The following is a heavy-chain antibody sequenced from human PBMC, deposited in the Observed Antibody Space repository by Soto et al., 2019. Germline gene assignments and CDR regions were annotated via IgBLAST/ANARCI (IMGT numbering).Heavy chain of an antibody. CDR1: GFTFSSYW. CDR2: IKQDGSQI. D-gene: IGHD4-4*01. V-gene: IGHV3-7*01. J-gene: IGHJ4*02. Sequence: EVHLVESGGGLVQPGGSLRLSCAASGFTFSSYWMSWVRQAPGKGLEWVANIKQDGSQIYYVDSVKGRFTISRDNAKNSVYLQLNSLRADDTAVYYCARIGYSSSCFDYWGQGTLVTVSS. CDR3: ARIGYSSSCFDY.